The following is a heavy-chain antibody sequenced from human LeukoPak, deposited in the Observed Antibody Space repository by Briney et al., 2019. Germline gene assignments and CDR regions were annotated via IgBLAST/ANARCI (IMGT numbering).Heavy chain of an antibody. CDR2: IWYGGSNK. J-gene: IGHJ4*02. V-gene: IGHV3-30*02. D-gene: IGHD6-13*01. CDR3: AKGGNSSSSPSFDY. Sequence: GGSLRLSCAASGFTFSSYGMHWVRQAPGKGLEWVAVIWYGGSNKYYADSVKGRFTISRDNFKNTLYLQMNSLSAADTAVYYCAKGGNSSSSPSFDYWGQGTLVTVSS. CDR1: GFTFSSYG.